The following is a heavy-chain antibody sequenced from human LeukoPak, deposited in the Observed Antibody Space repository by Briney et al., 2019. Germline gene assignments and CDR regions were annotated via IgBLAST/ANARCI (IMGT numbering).Heavy chain of an antibody. CDR2: ISSSSSTI. V-gene: IGHV3-48*01. D-gene: IGHD6-13*01. J-gene: IGHJ4*02. Sequence: GGPLRLSCAASGFTFSSYSMNWVRQAPGKGLEWVSYISSSSSTIYYADSVKGRFTISRDNSKNTLYLQMNSLRAEDTAVYYCARIAAACFDYWGQGTLVTVSS. CDR1: GFTFSSYS. CDR3: ARIAAACFDY.